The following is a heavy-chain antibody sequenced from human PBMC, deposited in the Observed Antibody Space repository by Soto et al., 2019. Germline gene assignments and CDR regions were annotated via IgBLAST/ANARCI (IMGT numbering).Heavy chain of an antibody. CDR1: GGSISSGDYY. CDR3: ASADYSNYRLQLRFDP. D-gene: IGHD4-4*01. J-gene: IGHJ5*02. V-gene: IGHV4-30-4*01. CDR2: IYYSGST. Sequence: SETLSLTCTVSGGSISSGDYYWSWIRQPPGKGLEWIGYIYYSGSTYYNPSLKSRVTISVDTSKNQFSLKLSSVTAADTAVYYCASADYSNYRLQLRFDPWGQGTMVTVYS.